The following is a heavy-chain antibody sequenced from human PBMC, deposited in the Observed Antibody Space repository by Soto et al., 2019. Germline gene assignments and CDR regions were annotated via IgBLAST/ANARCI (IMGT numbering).Heavy chain of an antibody. CDR1: GGSISSPSYY. CDR3: AGLANYDTTGYYPRYYFDL. V-gene: IGHV4-39*01. J-gene: IGHJ4*02. D-gene: IGHD3-22*01. Sequence: PSETLSLTCTVSGGSISSPSYYWGWVRQPPGKGLEWVGSLYYTGSTYYNPSLKSRVTISVDTSKKQFSLKLPSVTAADTALYYCAGLANYDTTGYYPRYYFDLWCQGALVT. CDR2: LYYTGST.